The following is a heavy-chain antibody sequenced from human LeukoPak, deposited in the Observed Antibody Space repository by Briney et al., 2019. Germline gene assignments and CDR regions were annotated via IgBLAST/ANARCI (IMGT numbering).Heavy chain of an antibody. D-gene: IGHD1-26*01. CDR3: AREGSDSGSYSNWFDP. Sequence: PSETLSLTCTVSGGSISSYYWSWIRQPPGKGLEWIGYIDDSGSTDYNPSVKSRVTISVDTSKNQFSLKLYSMTAADTAVYYCAREGSDSGSYSNWFDPWGQGTPVTVSS. CDR1: GGSISSYY. J-gene: IGHJ5*02. V-gene: IGHV4-59*01. CDR2: IDDSGST.